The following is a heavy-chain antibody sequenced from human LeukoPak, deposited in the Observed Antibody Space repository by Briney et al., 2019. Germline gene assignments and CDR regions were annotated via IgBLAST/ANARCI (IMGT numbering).Heavy chain of an antibody. CDR1: GFTFSSYW. CDR3: ARTYYDFWSGYCPDY. CDR2: IKQDGSEK. Sequence: GGSLRLSCAASGFTFSSYWMSWVRQAPGKGLEWVANIKQDGSEKYYVDSVKGRFTISRDNAKNSLYLQMNSLRAEDTAVYYCARTYYDFWSGYCPDYWGQGTLVTVSS. J-gene: IGHJ4*02. D-gene: IGHD3-3*01. V-gene: IGHV3-7*03.